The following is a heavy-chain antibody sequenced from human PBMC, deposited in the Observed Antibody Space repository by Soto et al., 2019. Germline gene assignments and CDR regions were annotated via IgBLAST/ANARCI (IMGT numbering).Heavy chain of an antibody. CDR3: AKDAGIGYCSSASCPSYYFDH. J-gene: IGHJ4*02. D-gene: IGHD2-2*01. CDR1: GFTFDDYS. Sequence: EVQLVESGGGLVQPGRSLRLSCAASGFTFDDYSMHWVRQAPGKGLEWVSGISWNSGTIGYADSVKGRFTLSRDNAKNSLYLQMNSLRSEDTAWYFCAKDAGIGYCSSASCPSYYFDHWGQGTLVTVYS. CDR2: ISWNSGTI. V-gene: IGHV3-9*01.